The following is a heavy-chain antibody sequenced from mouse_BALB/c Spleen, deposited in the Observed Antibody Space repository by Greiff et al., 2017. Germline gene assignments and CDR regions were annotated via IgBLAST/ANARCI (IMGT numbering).Heavy chain of an antibody. J-gene: IGHJ2*01. CDR1: GFTFSSFG. Sequence: EVMLVESGGGLVQPGGSRKLSCAASGFTFSSFGMHWVRQAPEKGLEWVAYISSGSSTIYYADTVKGRFTISRDNPKNTLFLQMTSLRSEDTAMYYCARSETGTAYFDYWGQGTTLTVSS. V-gene: IGHV5-17*02. D-gene: IGHD4-1*01. CDR2: ISSGSSTI. CDR3: ARSETGTAYFDY.